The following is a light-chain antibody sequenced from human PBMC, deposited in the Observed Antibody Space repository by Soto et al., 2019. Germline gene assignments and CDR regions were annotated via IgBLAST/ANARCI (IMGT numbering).Light chain of an antibody. Sequence: VLTQSPATLSLSPGERATLSCRASQTVSRYLAWYQQKPGQAPRLLIYYASNGATGIPARFSGSGSGTDYTLTISCLEPEDFAVYYCQQRSTWPFLTFGGGTKVEI. CDR3: QQRSTWPFLT. CDR2: YAS. J-gene: IGKJ4*01. CDR1: QTVSRY. V-gene: IGKV3-11*01.